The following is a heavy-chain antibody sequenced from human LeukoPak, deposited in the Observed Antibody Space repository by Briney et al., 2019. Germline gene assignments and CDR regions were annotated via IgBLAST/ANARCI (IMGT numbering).Heavy chain of an antibody. Sequence: KAGGSPRLSCAASGFTFSSYSMNWVRQAPGKGLEWVSSISSSSSYIYYADSVKGRFTISRDNAKNSLYLQMNSLRAEDTAVYYCARDSYCSSTSCYPPPYGMDVWGQGTTVTVSS. D-gene: IGHD2-2*01. V-gene: IGHV3-21*01. CDR1: GFTFSSYS. J-gene: IGHJ6*02. CDR3: ARDSYCSSTSCYPPPYGMDV. CDR2: ISSSSSYI.